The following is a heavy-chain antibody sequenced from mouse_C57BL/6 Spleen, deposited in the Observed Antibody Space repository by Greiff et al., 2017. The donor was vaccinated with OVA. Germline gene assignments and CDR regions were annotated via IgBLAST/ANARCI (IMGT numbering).Heavy chain of an antibody. CDR3: TKAGATYAMDY. Sequence: QVQLKQSGAELVRPGASVTLSCKASGYTFTDYEMHWVKQTPVHGLEWIGAIDPETGGPAYNQKFKGKAILTADKSSSTAYMELRSLTSEDSAVYYCTKAGATYAMDYWGQGTSVTVSS. J-gene: IGHJ4*01. D-gene: IGHD3-2*02. V-gene: IGHV1-15*01. CDR1: GYTFTDYE. CDR2: IDPETGGP.